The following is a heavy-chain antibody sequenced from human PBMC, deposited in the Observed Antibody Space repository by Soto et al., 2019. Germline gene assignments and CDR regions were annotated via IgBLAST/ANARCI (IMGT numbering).Heavy chain of an antibody. CDR2: AHPRGST. J-gene: IGHJ4*02. Sequence: SDTLSLICAVPGGYIVSGGYFWLWLRLPPGKGREWIGTAHPRGSTYYFPSLRDGSNMQLAMSMHQPSLTLHSLTAAGTHVCYCARVAGSGWYHAWGQGTLVTVSS. V-gene: IGHV4-30-2*01. CDR3: ARVAGSGWYHA. D-gene: IGHD6-19*01. CDR1: GGYIVSGGYF.